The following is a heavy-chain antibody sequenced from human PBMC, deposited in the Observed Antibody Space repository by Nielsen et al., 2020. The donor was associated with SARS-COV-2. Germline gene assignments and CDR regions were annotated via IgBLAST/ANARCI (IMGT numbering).Heavy chain of an antibody. CDR2: ISSSGGSI. CDR3: AKDSGGIRGFAFDY. J-gene: IGHJ4*02. D-gene: IGHD3-10*01. Sequence: GESLKISCTASGFTFSSYAMSWVRQTPGKGLEWVSGISSSGGSIYYADSVKGRFTISRDNFKNILHLQMNSLRADDTAVYYCAKDSGGIRGFAFDYWGRGTLVTVSS. CDR1: GFTFSSYA. V-gene: IGHV3-23*01.